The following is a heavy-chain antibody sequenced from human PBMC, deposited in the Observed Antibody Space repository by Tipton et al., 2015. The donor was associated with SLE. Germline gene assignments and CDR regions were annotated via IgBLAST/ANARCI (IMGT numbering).Heavy chain of an antibody. CDR3: ARLTPINTFDV. Sequence: TLSLTCSVSGDSTNTYHWSWIRQPPGKGLEWIGNIHKGGSTDYNRSLQSRVAISVDTSKNQFSLKLSSVTAADTAVYYCARLTPINTFDVWGRGTLVTVSS. CDR2: IHKGGST. CDR1: GDSTNTYH. J-gene: IGHJ2*01. D-gene: IGHD3-9*01. V-gene: IGHV4-59*12.